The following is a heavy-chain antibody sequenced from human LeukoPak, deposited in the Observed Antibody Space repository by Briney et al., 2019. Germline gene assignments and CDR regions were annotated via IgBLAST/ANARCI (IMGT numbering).Heavy chain of an antibody. D-gene: IGHD6-6*01. J-gene: IGHJ4*02. V-gene: IGHV5-10-1*01. CDR1: GYNFTNYW. Sequence: GESLKISCKGSGYNFTNYWISWVRQMPGKGLEWMGTIDPSDSYNNYSPSFQGHVTISADKSISTAYLQWSSLRASDTAMYYCARAYSRSRFDYWGQGTLVTVSS. CDR2: IDPSDSYN. CDR3: ARAYSRSRFDY.